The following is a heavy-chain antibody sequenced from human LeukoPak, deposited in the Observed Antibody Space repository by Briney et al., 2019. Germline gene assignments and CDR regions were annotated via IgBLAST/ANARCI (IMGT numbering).Heavy chain of an antibody. CDR3: ARDRAKPYYYYGMDV. J-gene: IGHJ6*02. CDR2: IYYSGST. Sequence: PSQTLPLTCTVSGGSISSGGYYWSWIRQHPGKGLEWIGYIYYSGSTYYNPSLKSRVTISVDTSKNQFSLKLSSVTAADTAVYYCARDRAKPYYYYGMDVWGQGTTVTVSS. V-gene: IGHV4-31*03. CDR1: GGSISSGGYY.